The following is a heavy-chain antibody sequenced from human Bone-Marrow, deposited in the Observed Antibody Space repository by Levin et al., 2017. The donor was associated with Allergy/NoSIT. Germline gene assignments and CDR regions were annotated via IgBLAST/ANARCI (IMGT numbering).Heavy chain of an antibody. J-gene: IGHJ3*02. CDR3: AKDKYSTIGDAFDI. V-gene: IGHV3-23*01. D-gene: IGHD3-10*01. CDR1: GFTFSSYV. CDR2: ITGSGDST. Sequence: SCAASGFTFSSYVMTWVRQAPGKGLEWVSLITGSGDSTYYVDSVKGRFTISRDNSENTLYLQMNNLRAEDTAMYYCAKDKYSTIGDAFDIWGQGTMVTVSS.